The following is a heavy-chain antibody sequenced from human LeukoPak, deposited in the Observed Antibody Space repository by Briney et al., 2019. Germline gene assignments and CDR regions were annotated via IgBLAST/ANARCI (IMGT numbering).Heavy chain of an antibody. CDR3: ARDGSFGDIVVVPVHGMDV. D-gene: IGHD2-2*01. J-gene: IGHJ6*02. CDR2: ISSSGSYI. Sequence: PGGSLRLSCAASGFTFRTYGMNWVRQAPGKGLEWVSFISSSGSYIYYADSVKGRFTISRDNAANSLYLQMNSLRAEDTAVYYCARDGSFGDIVVVPVHGMDVWGQGTTVTVSS. V-gene: IGHV3-21*01. CDR1: GFTFRTYG.